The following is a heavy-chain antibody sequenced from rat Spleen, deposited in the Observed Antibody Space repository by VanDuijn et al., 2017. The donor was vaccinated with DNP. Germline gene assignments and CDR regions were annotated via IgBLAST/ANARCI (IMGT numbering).Heavy chain of an antibody. CDR2: INKESGTI. D-gene: IGHD1-11*01. J-gene: IGHJ2*01. CDR1: GFNFNDNW. V-gene: IGHV4-2*01. CDR3: TTEGGGY. Sequence: EVKLVESGGGLVQPGKSLKLSCAASGFNFNDNWMGWVRQAPGKGLEWIGEINKESGTIIYSPSLKDKFTISRDNAQSTLYLQMDSLRSEDTATYYCTTEGGGYWGQGVMVTVSS.